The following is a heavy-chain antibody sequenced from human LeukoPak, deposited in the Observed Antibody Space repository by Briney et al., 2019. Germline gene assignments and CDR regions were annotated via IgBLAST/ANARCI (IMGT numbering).Heavy chain of an antibody. CDR1: GFTFSSYE. CDR3: ARAPGDIVVVVAAMHYGMDV. V-gene: IGHV3-48*03. Sequence: PAGGSLRLSCAASGFTFSSYEMNWVRQAPGKGLEWDSYISSSGSTIYYADSVKGRFTISRDNAKNSLYLQMSSLRAEDTAVYYCARAPGDIVVVVAAMHYGMDVWGQGTTVTVSS. CDR2: ISSSGSTI. D-gene: IGHD2-15*01. J-gene: IGHJ6*02.